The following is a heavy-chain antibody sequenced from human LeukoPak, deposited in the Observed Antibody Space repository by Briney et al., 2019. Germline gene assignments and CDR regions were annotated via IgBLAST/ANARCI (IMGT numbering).Heavy chain of an antibody. D-gene: IGHD1-26*01. CDR3: AKDFDSGSLS. V-gene: IGHV3-30-3*01. CDR2: ISYVGSNK. J-gene: IGHJ4*02. CDR1: GFTFSSYA. Sequence: GGSLRLSCAASGFTFSSYAMHWVRQAPGKGLEWVAVISYVGSNKYYADSVKGRFTISRDNSKNTLYLQMSSLRAEDTAVYYCAKDFDSGSLSWGQGTLVTVSS.